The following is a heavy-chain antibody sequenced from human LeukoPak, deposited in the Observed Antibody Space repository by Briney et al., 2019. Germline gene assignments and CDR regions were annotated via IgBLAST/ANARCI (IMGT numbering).Heavy chain of an antibody. CDR2: IRNKANSYTT. CDR3: TPG. V-gene: IGHV3-72*01. Sequence: HPGGSLRLSCAVSGFTFSDHYMDWVRQAPGKGLEWVGRIRNKANSYTTEYAASVKGRFTISRDDSKNSLYLQMNSLKTEDTAVYYCTPGGGQGTLVTVSS. CDR1: GFTFSDHY. J-gene: IGHJ4*02. D-gene: IGHD3-10*01.